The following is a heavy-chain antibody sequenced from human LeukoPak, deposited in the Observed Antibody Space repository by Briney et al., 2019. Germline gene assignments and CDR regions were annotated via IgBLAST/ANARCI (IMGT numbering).Heavy chain of an antibody. J-gene: IGHJ5*02. Sequence: SDTLSLTCPFCGGSISSSSYYWRGLRQPPGKGVAGIGCIYYSGSTYYNPSLKSRVTISVDTSKNQFSLKLSSVTAADTAVYYCARQGPIVVVENWFDPWGQGTLVTVSS. CDR1: GGSISSSSYY. CDR3: ARQGPIVVVENWFDP. V-gene: IGHV4-39*01. CDR2: IYYSGST. D-gene: IGHD3-22*01.